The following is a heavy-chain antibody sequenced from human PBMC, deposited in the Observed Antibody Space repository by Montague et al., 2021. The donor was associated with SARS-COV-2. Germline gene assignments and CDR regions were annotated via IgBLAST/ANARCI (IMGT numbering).Heavy chain of an antibody. V-gene: IGHV3-74*01. CDR3: ARGAFSNGLDK. D-gene: IGHD6-19*01. CDR1: GFTFRNYW. Sequence: SLRLSCAASGFTFRNYWMEWVRQGPGKGLVWVSNVNPDGTRTNYADSAKGRVTISRDNAKNTLYLQIDSPTADDTAVYYCARGAFSNGLDKWGQGTLVTVSS. CDR2: VNPDGTRT. J-gene: IGHJ4*02.